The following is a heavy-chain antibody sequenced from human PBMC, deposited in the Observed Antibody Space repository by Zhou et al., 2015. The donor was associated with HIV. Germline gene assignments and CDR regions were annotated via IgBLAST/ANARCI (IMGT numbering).Heavy chain of an antibody. Sequence: QVQLLQSGAEVKKPDSSVRVSCKGSGDTFSSYSISWVRQAPGQGLEWMGRIIPLFGTPEYAQKFQGRVTISADEYTNTVYMEVSRLTADDTAVYYCAREGWGSWYFDLWGRGTLVSVSS. CDR1: GDTFSSYS. D-gene: IGHD7-27*01. CDR2: IIPLFGTP. CDR3: AREGWGSWYFDL. J-gene: IGHJ2*01. V-gene: IGHV1-69*01.